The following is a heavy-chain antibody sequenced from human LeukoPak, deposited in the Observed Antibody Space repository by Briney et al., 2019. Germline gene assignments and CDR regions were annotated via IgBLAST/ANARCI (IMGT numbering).Heavy chain of an antibody. J-gene: IGHJ6*02. CDR2: ISSSSSYI. D-gene: IGHD2-2*01. CDR1: GFTFSSYS. CDR3: ARDPTRIYCSSTSCSSDV. V-gene: IGHV3-21*01. Sequence: GGSLRLSCAASGFTFSSYSMNWVRQAPGKGLEWVSSISSSSSYIYYADSVKGRFTISRDNAKNSLYLQMNSLRAEDTAVYHCARDPTRIYCSSTSCSSDVWGQGTTVTVSS.